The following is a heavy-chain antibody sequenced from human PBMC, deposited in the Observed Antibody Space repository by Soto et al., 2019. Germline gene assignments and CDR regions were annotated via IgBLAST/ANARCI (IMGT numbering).Heavy chain of an antibody. J-gene: IGHJ4*02. V-gene: IGHV1-18*01. CDR3: ARDFVPAYSGYSDY. CDR1: GYTFTSYG. Sequence: QVQLVQSGAEMKKPGASVKVSCKASGYTFTSYGINWVRQAPGQGLEWMGWISAYNGNTNYAQKFQGRVTMTADTXXGTAYMELRSLNFDDTAVYFCARDFVPAYSGYSDYWGRGTLVTVSA. D-gene: IGHD5-12*01. CDR2: ISAYNGNT.